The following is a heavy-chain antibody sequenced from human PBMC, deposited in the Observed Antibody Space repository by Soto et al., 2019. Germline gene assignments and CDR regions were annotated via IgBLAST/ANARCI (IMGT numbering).Heavy chain of an antibody. CDR1: GGSMNSYY. J-gene: IGHJ6*02. CDR2: VYYSGST. CDR3: ARDSAGPDIVVVPAAMPPSFLDV. Sequence: QVQLQESGPGLVQPSETLSLTCTVSGGSMNSYYWSWIRQPPGKGLEWIGYVYYSGSTNYNPSLRSRVTISVDTSKNQFSLKLSSVTAADSAVYYCARDSAGPDIVVVPAAMPPSFLDVWGQGTTVTVSS. D-gene: IGHD2-2*01. V-gene: IGHV4-59*01.